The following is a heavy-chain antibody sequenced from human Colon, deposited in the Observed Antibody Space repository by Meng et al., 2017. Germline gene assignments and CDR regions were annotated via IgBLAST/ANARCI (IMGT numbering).Heavy chain of an antibody. Sequence: SETLSLTCTVHVGSLSGYYFTWIRQPPGKGLEWIGEIHPNGSTHYNPSLWSRVTTSVDTSKNQFSLRLTSVTAADTAVYYCSRGGDSTKVGRDWGQGTLVTVSS. CDR1: VGSLSGYY. J-gene: IGHJ4*02. D-gene: IGHD1-26*01. CDR3: SRGGDSTKVGRD. V-gene: IGHV4-34*01. CDR2: IHPNGST.